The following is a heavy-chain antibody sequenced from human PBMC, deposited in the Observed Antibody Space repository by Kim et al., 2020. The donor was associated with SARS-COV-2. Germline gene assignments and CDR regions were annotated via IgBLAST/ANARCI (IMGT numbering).Heavy chain of an antibody. D-gene: IGHD6-13*01. CDR1: GGSFSGYY. J-gene: IGHJ6*03. CDR2: INHSGST. CDR3: VEGQQQPPMDV. V-gene: IGHV4-34*01. Sequence: SETLSLTCAVYGGSFSGYYWSWIRQPPGKGLEWIGEINHSGSTNYNPSLKSRVTISVDTSKNQFSLKLSSVTAADTAVYYCVEGQQQPPMDVWGKGTTVTVSS.